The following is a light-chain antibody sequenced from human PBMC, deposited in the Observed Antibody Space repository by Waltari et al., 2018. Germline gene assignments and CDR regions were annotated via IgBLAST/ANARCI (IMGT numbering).Light chain of an antibody. CDR1: SSNIGSNY. J-gene: IGLJ3*02. Sequence: QSVLTQPPSASGTPVQRVTISCSGSSSNIGSNYVYWYQQLPGTAPKLLIYMNKQRPSGVPDRFSGSKSGTSASLAISGLRSEDEADYYCAAWDDRLSVVFGGGTKLTVL. CDR3: AAWDDRLSVV. V-gene: IGLV1-47*01. CDR2: MNK.